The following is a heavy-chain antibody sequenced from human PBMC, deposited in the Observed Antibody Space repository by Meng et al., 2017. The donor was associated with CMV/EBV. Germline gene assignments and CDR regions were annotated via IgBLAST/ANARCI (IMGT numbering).Heavy chain of an antibody. D-gene: IGHD3-3*01. CDR1: GGSISSYY. J-gene: IGHJ2*01. CDR3: ARIGQYYDFWSGYYPYWYFDL. V-gene: IGHV4-59*01. Sequence: PETLSPTCTVSGGSISSYYCSWIRQPPGKGLEWNGYIYYSGSTNYNPSLKSRVTISVDPSKNQFSLKLSSVTATSTAVYYCARIGQYYDFWSGYYPYWYFDLWGRGTLVTVSS. CDR2: IYYSGST.